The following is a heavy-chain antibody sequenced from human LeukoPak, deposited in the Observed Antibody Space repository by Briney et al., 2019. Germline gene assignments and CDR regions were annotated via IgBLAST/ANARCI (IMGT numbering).Heavy chain of an antibody. V-gene: IGHV3-23*01. CDR2: ISTDGDT. CDR3: ARSRSGSVAGTSDY. Sequence: GGSLRLSCAASGFTFSRYAMTWVRQAPGKGLQWVSSISTDGDTYYTDSVKGRFTISRDVSRNTLFLQMISLRAEDTALYYCARSRSGSVAGTSDYWGQGTLIIVSS. D-gene: IGHD6-19*01. J-gene: IGHJ4*02. CDR1: GFTFSRYA.